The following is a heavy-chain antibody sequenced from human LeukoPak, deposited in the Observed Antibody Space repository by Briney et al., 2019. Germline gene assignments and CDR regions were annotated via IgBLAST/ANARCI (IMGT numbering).Heavy chain of an antibody. J-gene: IGHJ4*02. CDR1: GFSFSSYW. Sequence: PGGSLRLSCTASGFSFSSYWMHWVRQAPGRGLEWVSRINIDGSVTDYPNSAGSVKGRFTISRDNAKTSLYLQMNSLRAEDTAVYYCARVSGGRTEYFDSWGQGTLVTVSS. V-gene: IGHV3-74*01. D-gene: IGHD1/OR15-1a*01. CDR3: ARVSGGRTEYFDS. CDR2: INIDGSVT.